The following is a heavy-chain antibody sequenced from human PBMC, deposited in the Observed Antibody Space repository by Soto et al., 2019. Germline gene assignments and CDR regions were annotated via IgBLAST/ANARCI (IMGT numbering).Heavy chain of an antibody. CDR1: GGSISSGGYY. J-gene: IGHJ4*02. CDR3: ARVTPATLPDTAMPDPDKFDY. D-gene: IGHD5-18*01. Sequence: SETLSLTCTVSGGSISSGGYYWSWIRQHPGKGLEWIGYIYYSGSTYYNPSLKSRVTISVDTSKNQFSLKLSSVTAADTAVYYCARVTPATLPDTAMPDPDKFDYWGQGTLVTVSS. CDR2: IYYSGST. V-gene: IGHV4-31*03.